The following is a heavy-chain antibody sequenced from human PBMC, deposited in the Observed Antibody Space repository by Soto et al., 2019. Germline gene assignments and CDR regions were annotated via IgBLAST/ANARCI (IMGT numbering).Heavy chain of an antibody. CDR2: ISSSGSTI. J-gene: IGHJ4*02. Sequence: GGSLRLSCAASGFTFSDYYMSWIRQAPGKGLEWVSYISSSGSTIYYADSVKSRFTISRDNAKNSLYLQMNSLRAEDTAVYYCARDFTYYYDSSGYSGYWGQGTLVTVPQ. D-gene: IGHD3-22*01. CDR3: ARDFTYYYDSSGYSGY. CDR1: GFTFSDYY. V-gene: IGHV3-11*01.